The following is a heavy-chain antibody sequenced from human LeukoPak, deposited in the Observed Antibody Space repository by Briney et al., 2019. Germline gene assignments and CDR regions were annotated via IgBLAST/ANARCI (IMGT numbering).Heavy chain of an antibody. V-gene: IGHV3-33*01. J-gene: IGHJ3*02. Sequence: GGSLRLSCAASGFTFSSYGMHWVRQAPGKGLEWVAVIWYDGSNKYYADSVKGRFTVSRDNSKNTLYLQMNSLRAEDTAVYYCARDRAVVVIPANDAFDIWGQGTMVTVSS. CDR3: ARDRAVVVIPANDAFDI. D-gene: IGHD3-22*01. CDR1: GFTFSSYG. CDR2: IWYDGSNK.